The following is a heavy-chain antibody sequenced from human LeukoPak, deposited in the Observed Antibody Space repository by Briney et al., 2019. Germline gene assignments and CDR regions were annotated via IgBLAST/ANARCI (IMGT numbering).Heavy chain of an antibody. V-gene: IGHV1-2*02. J-gene: IGHJ4*02. D-gene: IGHD4-11*01. CDR2: INPNSGGT. Sequence: GASVKVSCKASGYTFTGYYMHWVRQAPGQGLEWMGWINPNSGGTSYAQKFQGRVTMTRDTSISTAYMELSRLRSDDTAVYYCARESPDLDYSCDYWGQGTLVTVSS. CDR3: ARESPDLDYSCDY. CDR1: GYTFTGYY.